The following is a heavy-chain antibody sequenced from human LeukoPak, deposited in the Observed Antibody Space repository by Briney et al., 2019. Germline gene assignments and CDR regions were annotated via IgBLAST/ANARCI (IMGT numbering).Heavy chain of an antibody. Sequence: SETLSLTCTVSGGSISSSSYYWGWIRQPPGKGLEWIGSIYYSGSTYYNPSLKSRVTISVDTSKNQFSLKLSSVTAADTAVYYCARQDYDFWSGYYSGVLDWFDPWGQGTLITVSS. CDR2: IYYSGST. CDR1: GGSISSSSYY. CDR3: ARQDYDFWSGYYSGVLDWFDP. V-gene: IGHV4-39*01. J-gene: IGHJ5*02. D-gene: IGHD3-3*01.